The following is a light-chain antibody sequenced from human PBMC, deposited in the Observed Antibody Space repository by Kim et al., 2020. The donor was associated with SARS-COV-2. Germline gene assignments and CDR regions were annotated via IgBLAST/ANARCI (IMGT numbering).Light chain of an antibody. V-gene: IGLV1-40*03. CDR2: GNS. J-gene: IGLJ1*01. CDR3: QSYDSSLSGYV. Sequence: QEITISCTGSGSNIGSFYDVHWYQHLPGIAPKLLIYGNSNRPSGVPNRFSGSKSGATASLAISDLQAEDEADYYCQSYDSSLSGYVFGTGTKVTVL. CDR1: GSNIGSFYD.